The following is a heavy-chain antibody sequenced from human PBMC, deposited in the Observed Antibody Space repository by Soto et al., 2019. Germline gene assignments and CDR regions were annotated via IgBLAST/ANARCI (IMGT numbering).Heavy chain of an antibody. J-gene: IGHJ4*02. D-gene: IGHD6-6*01. V-gene: IGHV3-23*01. CDR3: AKDHRGAARRIDY. CDR2: ISGSGGSA. CDR1: GFTFSSYA. Sequence: GGSLRLSCAASGFTFSSYAMSWVRQASGKGLEWVSAISGSGGSAYYADSVKGRFTISRDNSKNTLYLQMNSLRAEDTAVYYCAKDHRGAARRIDYWGQGTLVTVSS.